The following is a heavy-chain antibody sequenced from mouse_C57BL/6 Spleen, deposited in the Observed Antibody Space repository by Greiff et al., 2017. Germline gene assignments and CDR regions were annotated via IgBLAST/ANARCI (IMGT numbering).Heavy chain of an antibody. CDR3: TEDGYSYAMCY. J-gene: IGHJ4*01. Sequence: VQLKQSGAELVRPGASVKLSCTASGFNIKDYYMHWVKQRPEQGLEWIGRIDPEDGDTEYAPKFQGKATMTADTSSNTAYLQLSSLTSEDTAVYYCTEDGYSYAMCYWGQGTSVTVSS. CDR1: GFNIKDYY. CDR2: IDPEDGDT. V-gene: IGHV14-1*01. D-gene: IGHD2-3*01.